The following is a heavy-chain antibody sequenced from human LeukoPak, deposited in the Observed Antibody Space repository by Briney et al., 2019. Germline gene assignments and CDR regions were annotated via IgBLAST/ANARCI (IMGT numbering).Heavy chain of an antibody. CDR2: ISYDGGNK. CDR1: GFTFSNAW. D-gene: IGHD1-26*01. J-gene: IGHJ4*02. CDR3: AKDAEVGATRFRFVD. V-gene: IGHV3-30*18. Sequence: PGGSLRLSCAASGFTFSNAWMSWVRQAPGKGLEWVAVISYDGGNKYYADSVKGRFTISRDNSKNTLYLQMDSLRAEDTAVYYCAKDAEVGATRFRFVDWGQGTLVTVSS.